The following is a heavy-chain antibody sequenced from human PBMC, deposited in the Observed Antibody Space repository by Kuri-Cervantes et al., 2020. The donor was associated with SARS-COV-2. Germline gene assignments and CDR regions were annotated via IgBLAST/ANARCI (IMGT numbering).Heavy chain of an antibody. D-gene: IGHD3-9*01. J-gene: IGHJ4*02. CDR2: ISSSSSTI. Sequence: GESLKTSCSASGLTFSSYSMNWVRQAPGKGLEWVSYISSSSSTIYYADSVKGRFTISRDNAKNSLYLQMNSLRDEDTAVYFCASGSEAGYYYFDYWGQGTLVTVSS. V-gene: IGHV3-48*02. CDR1: GLTFSSYS. CDR3: ASGSEAGYYYFDY.